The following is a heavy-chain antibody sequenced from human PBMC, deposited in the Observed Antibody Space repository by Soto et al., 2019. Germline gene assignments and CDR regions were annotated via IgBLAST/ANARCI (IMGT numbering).Heavy chain of an antibody. CDR3: AKDGGSSGWFNWFDP. J-gene: IGHJ5*02. CDR1: GFTLSNTG. D-gene: IGHD6-19*01. V-gene: IGHV3-30*18. CDR2: ISHDGSNT. Sequence: GGSLRLSCVASGFTLSNTGMHWVRQAPGKGLEWVAMISHDGSNTYYGDSVKGRFTISRDNSWNTLYLQMDSLRPEDTSVYYCAKDGGSSGWFNWFDPWGQVNLVTVSS.